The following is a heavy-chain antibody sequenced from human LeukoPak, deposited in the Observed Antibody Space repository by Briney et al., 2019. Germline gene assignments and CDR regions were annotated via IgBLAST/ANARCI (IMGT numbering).Heavy chain of an antibody. Sequence: ASVKVSCKASGYTFTGYYMHWVRQAPGQGLEWMGWINPNSGGTNYAQKFQGSVTMTRDTSISTAYMELSRLRSDDTAVYYCARISTVEMATITIFDYWGQGTLVTVSS. D-gene: IGHD5-24*01. CDR1: GYTFTGYY. V-gene: IGHV1-2*02. J-gene: IGHJ4*02. CDR2: INPNSGGT. CDR3: ARISTVEMATITIFDY.